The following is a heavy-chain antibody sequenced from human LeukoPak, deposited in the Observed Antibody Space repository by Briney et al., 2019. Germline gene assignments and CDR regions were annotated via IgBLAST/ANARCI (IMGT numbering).Heavy chain of an antibody. CDR3: ARHWSHSVAQFGRYYWFDP. Sequence: SETLSLTRTVSGGSISCYYWSWIRQPAGKGLEWIGHVDTSGRTNYNSSLMSRVTMSVDTSKNQFSLRLTSVTAADTAVYYCARHWSHSVAQFGRYYWFDPWGQGTLVTVSS. V-gene: IGHV4-4*07. J-gene: IGHJ5*02. CDR1: GGSISCYY. CDR2: VDTSGRT. D-gene: IGHD2-15*01.